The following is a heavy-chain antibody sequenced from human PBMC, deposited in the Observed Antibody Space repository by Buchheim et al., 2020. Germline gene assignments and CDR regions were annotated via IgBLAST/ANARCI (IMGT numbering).Heavy chain of an antibody. V-gene: IGHV3-48*01. D-gene: IGHD3-22*01. Sequence: EVQLVESGGGLVQPGGSLRLSCAASGFTFSSYSMIWVRQAPGKGLEWVSYISSSSSTIYYADSVKGRFTISRDNAKNSLYLQMNSLRAEDTAVYYCAMGAEYYYDSSGYYVDYWGQGTL. CDR3: AMGAEYYYDSSGYYVDY. J-gene: IGHJ4*02. CDR1: GFTFSSYS. CDR2: ISSSSSTI.